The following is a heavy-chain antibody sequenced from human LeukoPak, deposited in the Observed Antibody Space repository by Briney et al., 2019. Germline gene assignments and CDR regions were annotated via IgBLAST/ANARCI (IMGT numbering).Heavy chain of an antibody. CDR3: RLYYYDSSGPFDI. CDR1: GFTFSNAW. D-gene: IGHD3-22*01. V-gene: IGHV3-23*01. CDR2: ISGSGGST. J-gene: IGHJ3*02. Sequence: PGGSLRLSCAASGFTFSNAWMSWVRQAPGKGLEWVSAISGSGGSTYYADSVKGRFTISRDNSKNTLYLQMNSLRAEDTAVYYCRLYYYDSSGPFDIWGQGTMVTVSS.